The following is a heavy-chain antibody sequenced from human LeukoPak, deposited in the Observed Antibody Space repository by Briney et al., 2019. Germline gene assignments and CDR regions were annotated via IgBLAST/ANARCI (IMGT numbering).Heavy chain of an antibody. Sequence: SETLSLTCTVSGGSISSSSYYWGWIRQPPGKGLEWIGSIYYSGSTYYNPSLKSRVTISVDTSKNQFSLKLNSVTAADTAVYYCARGLQLGRPPAAVSRNWFDRWLQGTLVTVSS. D-gene: IGHD6-13*01. CDR3: ARGLQLGRPPAAVSRNWFDR. CDR2: IYYSGST. V-gene: IGHV4-39*01. CDR1: GGSISSSSYY. J-gene: IGHJ5*02.